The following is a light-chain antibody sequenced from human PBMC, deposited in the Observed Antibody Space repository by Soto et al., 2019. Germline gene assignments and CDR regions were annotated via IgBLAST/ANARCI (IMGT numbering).Light chain of an antibody. Sequence: EIVLTQSQGTLSLSPGERATLSCRASQSVPKDYLVWYQHKPGQAPRLLIHGASSRATSIPDRFSGSGSGTDFTLTISRLEPEDFAVYYCQQSSISPLTFGGGTKVEIK. V-gene: IGKV3-20*01. J-gene: IGKJ4*01. CDR3: QQSSISPLT. CDR2: GAS. CDR1: QSVPKDY.